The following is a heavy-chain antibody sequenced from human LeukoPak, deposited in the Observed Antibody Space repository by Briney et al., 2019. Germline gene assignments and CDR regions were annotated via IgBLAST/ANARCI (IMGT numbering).Heavy chain of an antibody. D-gene: IGHD6-6*01. CDR2: ISSSGSTI. Sequence: GGSLRLSCAASGFTFSSYEMNWVRQAPGKGPEWVLYISSSGSTIYYADSVKGRFTISRDNAKNSLYLQMDSLRGEDTAVYYCARVHKEYSSSSIDYWGQGTLVTVSS. V-gene: IGHV3-48*03. J-gene: IGHJ4*02. CDR3: ARVHKEYSSSSIDY. CDR1: GFTFSSYE.